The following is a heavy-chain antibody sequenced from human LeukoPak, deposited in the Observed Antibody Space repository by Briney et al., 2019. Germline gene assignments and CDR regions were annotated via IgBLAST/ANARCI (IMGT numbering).Heavy chain of an antibody. Sequence: GGSLRLSCTASGFTFGDYAMSWFRQAPGKGLEWVGFIRSKAYGGTTEYAASVKGRFTISRDDSKSIAYLQMNSLKTEDTAVYYCTRVYSNGWYHGDLDYWGQGTLVTVSS. CDR3: TRVYSNGWYHGDLDY. CDR1: GFTFGDYA. D-gene: IGHD6-19*01. J-gene: IGHJ4*02. CDR2: IRSKAYGGTT. V-gene: IGHV3-49*03.